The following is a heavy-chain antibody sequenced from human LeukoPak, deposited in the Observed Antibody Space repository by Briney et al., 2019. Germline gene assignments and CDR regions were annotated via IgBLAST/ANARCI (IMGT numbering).Heavy chain of an antibody. CDR2: TCGTGDIT. CDR1: GFTFSSSA. CDR3: AKDQGSGYYAYYFDY. J-gene: IGHJ4*02. D-gene: IGHD3-3*01. V-gene: IGHV3-23*01. Sequence: GGPLRLSCATSGFTFSSSAMNWVRQAAGKGLEWVSSTCGTGDITYYADSVRGRFTVSRDNSNNMLYLQMNSLRADDTAIYYCAKDQGSGYYAYYFDYWGQGTLVTVSS.